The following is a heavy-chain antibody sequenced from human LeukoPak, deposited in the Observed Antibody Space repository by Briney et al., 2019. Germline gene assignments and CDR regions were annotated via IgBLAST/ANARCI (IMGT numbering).Heavy chain of an antibody. Sequence: GASVKVSCKASGYTFTGYYMHWVRQAPGQGLEWMGWINPNSGGTNYAQKFQGRVTMTRDTSISTAYMELSRLRSDDTAVYYCARADYDILTVYYNDYYNSMDVWGKGTTVTISS. CDR1: GYTFTGYY. CDR3: ARADYDILTVYYNDYYNSMDV. V-gene: IGHV1-2*02. CDR2: INPNSGGT. J-gene: IGHJ6*03. D-gene: IGHD3-9*01.